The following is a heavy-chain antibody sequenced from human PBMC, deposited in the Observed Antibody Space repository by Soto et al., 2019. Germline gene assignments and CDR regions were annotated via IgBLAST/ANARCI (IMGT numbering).Heavy chain of an antibody. V-gene: IGHV3-33*01. D-gene: IGHD5-18*01. J-gene: IGHJ6*02. CDR1: GFTFSSYG. Sequence: GGSLRLSCAASGFTFSSYGMHWVRQAPGKGLEWVAVIWYDGSNKYYADSVKGRFTISRDNSKNTLYLQMNSLRAEDTAVYYCARVRGYSYGHVTYYGMDVWGQGTTVTVSS. CDR2: IWYDGSNK. CDR3: ARVRGYSYGHVTYYGMDV.